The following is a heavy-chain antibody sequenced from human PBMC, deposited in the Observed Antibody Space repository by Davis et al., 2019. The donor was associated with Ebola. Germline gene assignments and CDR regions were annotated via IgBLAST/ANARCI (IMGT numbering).Heavy chain of an antibody. D-gene: IGHD1/OR15-1a*01. Sequence: GESLKISCTDSVITFSSYAMTWVRQAPGKGLEWVSYISSSGSTIYYADSVKGRFTISRDNAKNSLYLQMNSLRTEDTAVYYCVTENWYRFESWGQGTLVTVSS. V-gene: IGHV3-48*04. J-gene: IGHJ4*02. CDR2: ISSSGSTI. CDR1: VITFSSYA. CDR3: VTENWYRFES.